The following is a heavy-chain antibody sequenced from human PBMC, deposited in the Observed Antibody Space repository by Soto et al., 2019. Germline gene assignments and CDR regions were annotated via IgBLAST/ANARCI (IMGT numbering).Heavy chain of an antibody. D-gene: IGHD2-2*01. CDR1: GFSLSTTAEG. CDR2: IYWDDDE. J-gene: IGHJ4*02. Sequence: KESGPTLVKPTQTLTLTCTFSGFSLSTTAEGVGWIRQPPGKALEWLALIYWDDDERYSPSLKSRLSITKDTSKNQVVLTMTNVDPVDTATYYCAHGSCSSADCYPNPYLDYWGQGILVTVSS. V-gene: IGHV2-5*02. CDR3: AHGSCSSADCYPNPYLDY.